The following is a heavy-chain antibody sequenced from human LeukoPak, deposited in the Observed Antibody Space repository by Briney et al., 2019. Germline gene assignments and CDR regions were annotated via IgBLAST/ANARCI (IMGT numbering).Heavy chain of an antibody. J-gene: IGHJ2*01. D-gene: IGHD6-13*01. CDR1: GGSISSSSYY. Sequence: SETLSLTCTVSGGSISSSSYYWGWIRQPPGKGLEWIGSIYYSGSTYYNPSLKSRVTISVDTSKSQFSLKLSSVTAADTAVYYCARRKGISSSWSRYFDLWGRGTLVTVSS. V-gene: IGHV4-39*01. CDR3: ARRKGISSSWSRYFDL. CDR2: IYYSGST.